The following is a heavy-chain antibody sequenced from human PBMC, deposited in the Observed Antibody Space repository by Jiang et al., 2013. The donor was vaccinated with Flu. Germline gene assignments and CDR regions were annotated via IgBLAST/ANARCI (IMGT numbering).Heavy chain of an antibody. D-gene: IGHD6-13*01. V-gene: IGHV1-18*01. Sequence: SGAEVKKPGASVKVSCKTPDYTFTSSAITWVRQAPGQGLEWMGWISAHNGNRHYAQRFQDRVTMTTDTSASTAYMELRSLRSDDTAVYYCASVITAAGYTWFDPWGQGTLVTVSS. CDR3: ASVITAAGYTWFDP. CDR1: DYTFTSSA. J-gene: IGHJ5*02. CDR2: ISAHNGNR.